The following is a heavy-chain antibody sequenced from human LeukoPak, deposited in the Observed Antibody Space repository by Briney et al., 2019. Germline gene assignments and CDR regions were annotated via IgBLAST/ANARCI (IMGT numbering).Heavy chain of an antibody. V-gene: IGHV4-59*01. Sequence: SETLSLTCTVSGGSISSYYWSWIRQPPGKGLEWIGYIYYSGSTNYNPSLKSRVTISVDTSKNQFSLKLSSVTAADTAVYYCARRESCGWSSPNDVFDIGGQG. CDR1: GGSISSYY. CDR3: ARRESCGWSSPNDVFDI. CDR2: IYYSGST. D-gene: IGHD6-19*01. J-gene: IGHJ3*02.